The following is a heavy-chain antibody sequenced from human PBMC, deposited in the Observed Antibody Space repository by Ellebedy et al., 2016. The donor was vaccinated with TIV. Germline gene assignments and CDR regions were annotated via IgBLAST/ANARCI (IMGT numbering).Heavy chain of an antibody. V-gene: IGHV4-34*01. CDR3: ARRVGAGGAFDI. J-gene: IGHJ3*02. D-gene: IGHD3-10*01. Sequence: MPSETLSLTCAVYGGSFSGYYWSWIRQPPGKGLEWIGEINHSGSTNYNPSLKSRVTISVDTSKNQFSLKLSSVTAADTAVYYCARRVGAGGAFDIWGQGTMVTVSS. CDR1: GGSFSGYY. CDR2: INHSGST.